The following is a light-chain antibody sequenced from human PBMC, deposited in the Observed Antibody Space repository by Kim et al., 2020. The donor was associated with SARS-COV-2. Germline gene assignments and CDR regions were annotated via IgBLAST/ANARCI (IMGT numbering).Light chain of an antibody. CDR3: QAWDNSTPVV. V-gene: IGLV3-1*01. J-gene: IGLJ2*01. Sequence: SYELTQPPSASVSTGQTASITCSGDKLGDKYACWYQQKPGQSPVLVIYQDSKRPSGIPERFSRSNSGNTATLTISGTQAVDEADYYCQAWDNSTPVVFGGGTQLTVL. CDR2: QDS. CDR1: KLGDKY.